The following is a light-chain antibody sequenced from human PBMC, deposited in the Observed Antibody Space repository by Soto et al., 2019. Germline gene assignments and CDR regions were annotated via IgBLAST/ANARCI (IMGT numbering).Light chain of an antibody. J-gene: IGKJ1*01. CDR2: GAS. V-gene: IGKV3-20*01. CDR1: QSVTSNY. CDR3: QQYASSPWT. Sequence: EIVLTQSPGTLSLSPGEGATLACRASQSVTSNYLAWYQQKPGQAPSLLIYGASARAAGIPDRFSGSGTGTDFALTISGLEPEDFAVYFCQQYASSPWTFGQGTKVDIK.